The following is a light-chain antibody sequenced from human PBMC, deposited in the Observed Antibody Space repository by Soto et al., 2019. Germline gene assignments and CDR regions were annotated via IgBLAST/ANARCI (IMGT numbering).Light chain of an antibody. CDR3: PHRSNWPRT. V-gene: IGKV3-11*01. CDR2: DAS. J-gene: IGKJ1*01. Sequence: EIVLTQSPATLSLSPGERATLSCRASQSVSSYLAWYQQKPGQAPRLLIYDASNRATGIPARFSGSGSGTDFTLTISSLEPEDFAVYYCPHRSNWPRTCGQGTKVEIK. CDR1: QSVSSY.